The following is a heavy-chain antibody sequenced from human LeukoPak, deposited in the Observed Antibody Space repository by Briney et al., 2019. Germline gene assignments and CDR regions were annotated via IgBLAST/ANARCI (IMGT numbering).Heavy chain of an antibody. CDR2: IYYSGST. Sequence: SQTLSLTCTVSRGSISSGDYYWSWIRQPPGKGLEWIGYIYYSGSTYYNPSLKSRVTISVDTSKNQFSLKLSSVTAADTAVYYCARGIAVAGTLDYWGQGTLVTVSS. D-gene: IGHD6-19*01. CDR3: ARGIAVAGTLDY. CDR1: RGSISSGDYY. J-gene: IGHJ4*02. V-gene: IGHV4-30-4*08.